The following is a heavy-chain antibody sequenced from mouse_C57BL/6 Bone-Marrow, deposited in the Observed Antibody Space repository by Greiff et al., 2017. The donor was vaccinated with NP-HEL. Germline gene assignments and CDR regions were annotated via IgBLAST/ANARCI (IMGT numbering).Heavy chain of an antibody. CDR2: LFPGSGST. Sequence: QVQLKESGPELVKPGASVKISCKASGYTFTDYYINWVKQRPGQGLEWIGWLFPGSGSTYYTEKFKGQATLTVAKSSSPAFMLLSSLTSEDSAVFICARDDDLDYYAMDYRGQGTSGTVSS. D-gene: IGHD2-12*01. J-gene: IGHJ4*01. CDR3: ARDDDLDYYAMDY. V-gene: IGHV1-75*01. CDR1: GYTFTDYY.